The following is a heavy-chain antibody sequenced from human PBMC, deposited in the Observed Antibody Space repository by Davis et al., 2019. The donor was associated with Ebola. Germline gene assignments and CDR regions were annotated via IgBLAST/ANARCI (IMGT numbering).Heavy chain of an antibody. CDR1: GFTFSRSG. CDR2: ISYDGGNK. CDR3: ARGGYYESTGYSHAAFDI. Sequence: GGSLRLSCAASGFTFSRSGMHWVRQAPGKGLEWVAVISYDGGNKYYADSVKGRFTISRDNSKNTLYLQMNSLRAEDTAVYYCARGGYYESTGYSHAAFDIWGQGTMVTVSS. V-gene: IGHV3-30*03. J-gene: IGHJ3*02. D-gene: IGHD3-22*01.